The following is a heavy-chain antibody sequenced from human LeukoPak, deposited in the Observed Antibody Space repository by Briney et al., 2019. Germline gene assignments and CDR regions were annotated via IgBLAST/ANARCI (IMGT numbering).Heavy chain of an antibody. CDR1: GYSFNSYW. CDR2: IYPRDSDT. V-gene: IGHV5-51*03. CDR3: ARITGDYERNPFDY. Sequence: KPGESLKISCQGSGYSFNSYWIGWARQLPGKGLEWMGLIYPRDSDTIYSPSFQGLATLSVDKTLNTAYLQWSSLKASDTAIYYCARITGDYERNPFDYWGQGTLVTVSS. J-gene: IGHJ4*02. D-gene: IGHD4-17*01.